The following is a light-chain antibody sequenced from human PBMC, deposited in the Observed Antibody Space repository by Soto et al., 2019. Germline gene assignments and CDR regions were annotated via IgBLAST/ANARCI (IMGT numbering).Light chain of an antibody. V-gene: IGKV3-15*01. Sequence: EIVIAQSPGTMSETPGGRATLSCRASQNVLSNLAWYQQKPGQSPRLLIYGASARATGIPARFSGSGSGTEFTLTISSLQPDDFATYYCQHYNSYSEAFGQRTNV. CDR3: QHYNSYSEA. CDR2: GAS. J-gene: IGKJ1*01. CDR1: QNVLSN.